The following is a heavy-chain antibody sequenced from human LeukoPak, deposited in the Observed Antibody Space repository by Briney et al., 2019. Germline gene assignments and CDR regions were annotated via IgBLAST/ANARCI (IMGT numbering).Heavy chain of an antibody. J-gene: IGHJ6*03. CDR3: ATAPRPPGGELWFGELGYMDV. V-gene: IGHV1-69*05. D-gene: IGHD3-10*01. CDR2: IIPIFGTE. CDR1: GGTFSSYA. Sequence: GSSVKVSCKASGGTFSSYAISWVRQAPGQGLEWMGGIIPIFGTENYAQKFQGRVTITTDESTSTAYMELSSLRSEDTAVYYCATAPRPPGGELWFGELGYMDVWGKGTTVTVSS.